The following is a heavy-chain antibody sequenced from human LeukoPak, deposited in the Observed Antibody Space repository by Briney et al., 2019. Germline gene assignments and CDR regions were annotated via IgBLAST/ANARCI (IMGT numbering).Heavy chain of an antibody. CDR1: GGTFSSYA. J-gene: IGHJ5*02. CDR2: IIPIFGTA. Sequence: SVKVSCKASGGTFSSYAISWVRQAPGQGLEWMGRIIPIFGTANYAQKFQGRVTITTDESTSTAYMELSSLRSKDTAVCYCARVRGSGWYRAEGWFDPGGQGTLVTVSS. CDR3: ARVRGSGWYRAEGWFDP. D-gene: IGHD6-13*01. V-gene: IGHV1-69*05.